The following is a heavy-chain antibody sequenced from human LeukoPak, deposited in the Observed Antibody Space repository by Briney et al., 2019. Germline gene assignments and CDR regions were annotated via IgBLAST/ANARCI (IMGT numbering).Heavy chain of an antibody. J-gene: IGHJ4*02. CDR2: INHSGST. CDR3: ASVSRSGWYRPEY. Sequence: PSETLSLTCAVHGGSFRGYYWSWLRQPPGKGQQWLGEINHSGSTNYNPSLKSRVTISVDTSKNQFSLKLSSVTAADTAVYYCASVSRSGWYRPEYWGQGTLVTVSS. CDR1: GGSFRGYY. V-gene: IGHV4-34*01. D-gene: IGHD6-19*01.